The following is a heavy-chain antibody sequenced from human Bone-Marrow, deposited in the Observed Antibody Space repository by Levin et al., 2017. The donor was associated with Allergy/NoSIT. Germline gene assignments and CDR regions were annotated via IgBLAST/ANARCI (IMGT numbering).Heavy chain of an antibody. CDR3: ARDPTSTPYYDFWSRPRNWFDP. D-gene: IGHD3-3*01. J-gene: IGHJ5*02. CDR2: ISSSSSYI. V-gene: IGHV3-21*01. Sequence: PGGSLRLSCAASGFTFSSYSMNWVRQAPGKGLEWVSSISSSSSYIYYADSVKGRFTISRDNAKNSLYLQMNSLRAEDTAVYYCARDPTSTPYYDFWSRPRNWFDPWGQGTLVTVSS. CDR1: GFTFSSYS.